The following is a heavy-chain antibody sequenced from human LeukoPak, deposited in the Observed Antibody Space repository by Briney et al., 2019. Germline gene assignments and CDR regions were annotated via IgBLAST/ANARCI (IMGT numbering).Heavy chain of an antibody. D-gene: IGHD2-15*01. Sequence: GGSLRLSCAASGFTFSNYWMSWVRQAPGKGLEWVANIKQDGSEKCYVDSVKGRFTTSRDNAKNSLYLQMNSLRAEDTAVYYCARDRWELLSNSYHYCGLDAWGQGTTVTVSS. V-gene: IGHV3-7*01. CDR1: GFTFSNYW. J-gene: IGHJ6*02. CDR3: ARDRWELLSNSYHYCGLDA. CDR2: IKQDGSEK.